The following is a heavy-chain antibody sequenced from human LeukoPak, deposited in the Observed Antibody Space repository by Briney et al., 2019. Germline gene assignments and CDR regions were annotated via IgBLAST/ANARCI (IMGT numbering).Heavy chain of an antibody. J-gene: IGHJ4*02. CDR1: GFTFSSHS. CDR3: AKSRGIYDNSGWRTFDY. CDR2: ISSSSSTI. V-gene: IGHV3-48*01. Sequence: GGSLRLSCAASGFTFSSHSMNWVRQAPGKGLEWLSYISSSSSTIYYADSVKGRSAISRDNAKNSLYLQMNSLRAEDTAIYYCAKSRGIYDNSGWRTFDYWGQGTLVTVSS. D-gene: IGHD6-19*01.